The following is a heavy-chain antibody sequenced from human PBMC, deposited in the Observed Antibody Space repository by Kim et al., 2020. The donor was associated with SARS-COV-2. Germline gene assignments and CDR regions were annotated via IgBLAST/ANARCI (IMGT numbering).Heavy chain of an antibody. Sequence: GGSLRLSCAASGFVFSSYAMSWVRQAPGKGLEWVAGISGSGGTTYYADSAKGRFTISRDNSNNTVYLQMYSLRVEDTAVYYCAKDLDRRFCSWGQEALVPV. CDR3: AKDLDRRFCS. CDR2: ISGSGGTT. J-gene: IGHJ5*02. CDR1: GFVFSSYA. D-gene: IGHD3-22*01. V-gene: IGHV3-23*01.